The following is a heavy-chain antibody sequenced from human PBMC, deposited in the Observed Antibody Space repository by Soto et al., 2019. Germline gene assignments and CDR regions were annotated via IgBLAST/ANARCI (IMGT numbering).Heavy chain of an antibody. V-gene: IGHV3-48*02. J-gene: IGHJ4*02. D-gene: IGHD2-8*01. CDR1: GFTFSSYS. CDR2: ISSSSSTI. Sequence: GGSLRLSCAASGFTFSSYSMNWVRQAPGKGLEWVSYISSSSSTICYADSVKGRFTISRDNAKNSLYLQMNSLRDEDTAVYYCAREFERGNIVLTPNPIGYWGQGTLVTVSS. CDR3: AREFERGNIVLTPNPIGY.